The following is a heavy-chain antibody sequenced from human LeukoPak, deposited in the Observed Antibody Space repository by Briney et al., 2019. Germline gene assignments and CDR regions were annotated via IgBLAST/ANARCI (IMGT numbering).Heavy chain of an antibody. V-gene: IGHV4-34*01. Sequence: PGGSLRLSCAASGFTFSSYSMNWVRQPPGKGLEWIGEINHSGSTNYNPSLKSRVTISVDTSKNQFSLKLSSVTAADTAVYYCARHGSGSTLTLWGQGTLVTVSS. CDR3: ARHGSGSTLTL. CDR1: GFTFSSYS. D-gene: IGHD3-10*01. CDR2: INHSGST. J-gene: IGHJ4*02.